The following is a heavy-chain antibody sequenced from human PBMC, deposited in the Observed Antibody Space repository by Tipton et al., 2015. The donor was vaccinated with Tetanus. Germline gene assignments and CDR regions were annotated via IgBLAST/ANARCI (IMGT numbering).Heavy chain of an antibody. D-gene: IGHD3-22*01. CDR1: GYTFTGYY. CDR2: IDPNSGGT. CDR3: ARDRGHYIHYGIDV. Sequence: QLVQSGAEVKKPGASVKVSCKASGYTFTGYYMDWVRQAPGQGLEWMGWIDPNSGGTVYAQKFQGRVTMTRDTSISTAYMELRSLRSDATAVYYCARDRGHYIHYGIDVWGPGTTVTVS. J-gene: IGHJ6*02. V-gene: IGHV1-2*02.